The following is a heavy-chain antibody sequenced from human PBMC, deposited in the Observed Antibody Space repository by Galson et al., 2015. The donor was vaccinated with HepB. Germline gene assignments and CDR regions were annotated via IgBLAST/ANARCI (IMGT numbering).Heavy chain of an antibody. CDR3: VRVNRLCSFPIYYYHMDV. CDR1: SYTFTTYG. Sequence: SVKVSCKASSYTFTTYGISWVRQAPGQGLEWMGWISAYNGNANYAQKFQGRVTMTADSSTSTAYMELRSLRSDDPAVYYCVRVNRLCSFPIYYYHMDVWGRGTTV. D-gene: IGHD3-10*02. CDR2: ISAYNGNA. V-gene: IGHV1-18*01. J-gene: IGHJ6*03.